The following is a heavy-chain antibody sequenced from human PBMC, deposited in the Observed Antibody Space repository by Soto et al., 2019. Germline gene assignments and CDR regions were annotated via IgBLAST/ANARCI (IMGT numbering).Heavy chain of an antibody. CDR3: ARGSLAAAGQAFDY. D-gene: IGHD6-13*01. V-gene: IGHV3-53*04. CDR2: IYSGGST. J-gene: IGHJ4*02. CDR1: GFTVSSNY. Sequence: GGSLRLSCAASGFTVSSNYMSWVRQAPGKGLEWVSVIYSGGSTYYADSVKGRFTISRHNSKNTLYLQMNSLRAEDTAVYYCARGSLAAAGQAFDYWGQGTLVTVSS.